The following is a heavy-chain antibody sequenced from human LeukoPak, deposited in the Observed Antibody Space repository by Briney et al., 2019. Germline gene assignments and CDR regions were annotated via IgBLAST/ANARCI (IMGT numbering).Heavy chain of an antibody. CDR3: ARAEATMTWVY. D-gene: IGHD3-22*01. Sequence: GGSLRLSCVASGFSFSDHWMNWFRQAPGKGLEWVATIKKDGSEQYYVDSMKGRFTISRDNAKNSVYLQINSLRAEDTAVYYCARAEATMTWVYWGQGTLVTVSS. J-gene: IGHJ4*02. V-gene: IGHV3-7*01. CDR2: IKKDGSEQ. CDR1: GFSFSDHW.